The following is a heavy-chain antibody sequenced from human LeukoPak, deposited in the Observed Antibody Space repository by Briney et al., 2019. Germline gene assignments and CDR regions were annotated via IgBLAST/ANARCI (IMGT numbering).Heavy chain of an antibody. CDR2: MNPNSGNT. CDR1: GYTFTSYD. J-gene: IGHJ3*02. D-gene: IGHD3-22*01. CDR3: ARGAYYYDSSGGAFDI. V-gene: IGHV1-8*03. Sequence: ASVKVSCKASGYTFTSYDINWVRQATGQGLEWMGWMNPNSGNTGYAQKFQGRVTITRNTSISTAYMELSSLRSEDTAVYYCARGAYYYDSSGGAFDIWGQGTMVTVSS.